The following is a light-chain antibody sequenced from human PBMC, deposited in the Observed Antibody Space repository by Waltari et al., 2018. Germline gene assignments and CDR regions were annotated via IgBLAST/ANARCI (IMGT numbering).Light chain of an antibody. V-gene: IGLV2-23*02. CDR3: SSFESSRTWV. CDR2: EVT. Sequence: QSALTQPASVSGSPGQSLTIPCPGTSADIGRYNLVAWYQHLPGNAPKLVIYEVTERPSELSNRFSGSKSGNTASLTISGLQAEDEADYYCSSFESSRTWVFGGGTKLTVL. CDR1: SADIGRYNL. J-gene: IGLJ3*02.